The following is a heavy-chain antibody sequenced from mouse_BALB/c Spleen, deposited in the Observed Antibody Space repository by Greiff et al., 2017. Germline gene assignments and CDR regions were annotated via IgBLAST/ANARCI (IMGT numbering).Heavy chain of an antibody. CDR3: ARYDYGNYYAMDD. J-gene: IGHJ4*01. V-gene: IGHV1-69*02. CDR2: IDPSDSET. CDR1: GYTFTSYW. D-gene: IGHD2-4*01. Sequence: QVQLQQPGAELVKPGAPVKLSCKASGYTFTSYWMNWVKQRPGRGLEWIGRIDPSDSETHYNQKFKDKATLTVDKSSSTAYIQLSSLTSEDSAVYYCARYDYGNYYAMDDWGQGTSVTVSS.